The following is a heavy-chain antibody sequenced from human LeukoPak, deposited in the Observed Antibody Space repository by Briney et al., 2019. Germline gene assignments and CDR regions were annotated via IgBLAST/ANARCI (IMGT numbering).Heavy chain of an antibody. CDR3: ARAIGDYLYDY. Sequence: GGSLRLSCAVSGFTVSSNYMSWVRQAPGRGLEWVSIINSGGSSYYADSVKGRFTISRDNSKNTVYLQMNSLRAEDTAVYYCARAIGDYLYDYWGQGTLVTVSS. CDR1: GFTVSSNY. D-gene: IGHD4-17*01. V-gene: IGHV3-53*01. J-gene: IGHJ4*02. CDR2: INSGGSS.